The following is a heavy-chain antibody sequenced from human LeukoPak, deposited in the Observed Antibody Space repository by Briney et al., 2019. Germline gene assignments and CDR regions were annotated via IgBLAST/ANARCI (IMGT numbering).Heavy chain of an antibody. V-gene: IGHV3-23*01. J-gene: IGHJ4*02. Sequence: PGGSLRLSCAASGLTFSNYAMSWFRQAPGKGLEWVSGITSGFTPHYADSVKGRFTISRDNSKNTFHLQMNSLRAEDTAVYYCVKDYSDSRVGDVFFEYWGQGTLVTVSS. D-gene: IGHD1-26*01. CDR2: ITSGFTP. CDR3: VKDYSDSRVGDVFFEY. CDR1: GLTFSNYA.